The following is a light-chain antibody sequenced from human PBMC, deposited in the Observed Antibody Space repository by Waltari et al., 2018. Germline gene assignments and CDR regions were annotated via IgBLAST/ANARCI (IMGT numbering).Light chain of an antibody. CDR2: GAS. Sequence: RATLFCRASQSISRYLVWYQQRPGQAPRLLIYGASIRAAGIPDRFSGSGSGTDFTLSISRLEPEDFAVYYCQNHERLPATFGQGTRVEIK. V-gene: IGKV3-20*01. CDR1: QSISRY. J-gene: IGKJ1*01. CDR3: QNHERLPAT.